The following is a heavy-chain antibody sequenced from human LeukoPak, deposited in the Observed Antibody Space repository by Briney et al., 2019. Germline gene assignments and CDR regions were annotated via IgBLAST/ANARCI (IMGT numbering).Heavy chain of an antibody. Sequence: GGSLRLSCAASGFTFSSSGMHWVRQAPGKGLEWVAFIRYDGINKYYADSVKGRFTISRDNSKNALYLQMNSLRAEDTAVYYCAKPSSTSCRVMECAFDIWGQGTMVTVSS. CDR3: AKPSSTSCRVMECAFDI. D-gene: IGHD2-2*01. J-gene: IGHJ3*02. CDR2: IRYDGINK. V-gene: IGHV3-30*02. CDR1: GFTFSSSG.